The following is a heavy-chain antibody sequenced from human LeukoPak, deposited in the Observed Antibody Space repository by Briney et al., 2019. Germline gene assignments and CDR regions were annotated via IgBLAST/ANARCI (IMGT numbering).Heavy chain of an antibody. CDR1: GYTFTSYG. CDR2: INTNTGNP. J-gene: IGHJ4*02. D-gene: IGHD6-19*01. CDR3: ARVDSSGWQYYFDY. V-gene: IGHV7-4-1*02. Sequence: ASVKVSCKASGYTFTSYGISWVRQAPGQGLEWMGWINTNTGNPTYAQGFTGRFVFSLDTSVSTAYLQISSLKAEDTAVYYCARVDSSGWQYYFDYWGQGTLVTVSS.